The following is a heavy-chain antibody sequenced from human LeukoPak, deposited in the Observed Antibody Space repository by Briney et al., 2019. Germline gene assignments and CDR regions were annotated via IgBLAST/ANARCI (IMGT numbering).Heavy chain of an antibody. CDR3: ARGLFQHPTVTLYHFDY. D-gene: IGHD4-11*01. V-gene: IGHV4-34*01. CDR1: GGSFSGYY. J-gene: IGHJ4*02. CDR2: INHSGST. Sequence: SETLSLTCAVYGGSFSGYYWSWIRQPPGKGLEWIGEINHSGSTNYNPSLKSRVTISVDTSKNQFSLKLSSVTAADTAVYYCARGLFQHPTVTLYHFDYWGQGTLVTVSS.